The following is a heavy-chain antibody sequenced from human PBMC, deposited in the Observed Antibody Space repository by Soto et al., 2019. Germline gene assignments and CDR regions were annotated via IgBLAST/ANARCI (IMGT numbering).Heavy chain of an antibody. V-gene: IGHV1-8*01. CDR3: ARGIVEAAALAFDI. D-gene: IGHD2-15*01. J-gene: IGHJ3*02. Sequence: ASVKVSCKASGYTFTSYDINWVRQATGQGLEWMGWMNPNSGNTGYAQKFQGRVTMTRNTSISTACMELSSLRSEDTAVYYCARGIVEAAALAFDIWGQGTMVTVSS. CDR1: GYTFTSYD. CDR2: MNPNSGNT.